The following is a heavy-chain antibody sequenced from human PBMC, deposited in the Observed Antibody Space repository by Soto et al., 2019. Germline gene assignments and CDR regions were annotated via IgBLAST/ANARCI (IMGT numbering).Heavy chain of an antibody. CDR1: GFTHSSYA. CDR2: IWYDGSKK. CDR3: SRGPVVVNATHWLDP. J-gene: IGHJ5*02. V-gene: IGHV3-33*08. D-gene: IGHD2-21*01. Sequence: GGSLRISCVSSGFTHSSYAMPWVRQAPGKGLEWVAVIWYDGSKKYYADSVKGRFTISRDNSKNTVYLQMNSLRAEDTAVYYCSRGPVVVNATHWLDPWGQGTMVTVSS.